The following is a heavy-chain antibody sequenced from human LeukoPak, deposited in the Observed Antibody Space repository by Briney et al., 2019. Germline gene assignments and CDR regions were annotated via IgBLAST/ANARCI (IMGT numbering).Heavy chain of an antibody. J-gene: IGHJ4*02. Sequence: SETLSLTCVVYGGSFSGYYWTWIRQPPGKGLEWIGEINHSGSTNYDPSLESRLTISVDTSKNQFSLKLSSVTAADAAVYYCARGPVQTAGGLDFWGQGTLVTVSS. V-gene: IGHV4-34*01. CDR2: INHSGST. CDR3: ARGPVQTAGGLDF. D-gene: IGHD6-13*01. CDR1: GGSFSGYY.